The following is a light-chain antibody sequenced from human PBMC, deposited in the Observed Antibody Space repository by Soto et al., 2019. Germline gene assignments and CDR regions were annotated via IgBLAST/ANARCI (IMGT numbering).Light chain of an antibody. Sequence: EIVLTQSPDTLSLSPGERATLSCRASQSVGSSLAWYQQKPGQAPRLLIYDASNRATGNPARFSGSGSGTDFTLTISSLEPEDFAVYYCQQRSNWPPEVTFGPGTKVDIK. J-gene: IGKJ3*01. CDR1: QSVGSS. CDR2: DAS. CDR3: QQRSNWPPEVT. V-gene: IGKV3-11*01.